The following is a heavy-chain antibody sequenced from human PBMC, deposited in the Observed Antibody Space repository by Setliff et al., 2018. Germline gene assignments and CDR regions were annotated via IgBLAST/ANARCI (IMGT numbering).Heavy chain of an antibody. Sequence: PGGSLRLSCAASGFTFSRYSMNWVRQGPGKGLEWVSYISASSSTIYYSGSVKGRFTISRDNAKNSLFLQMNGLRADDTAVYYCARDLDGGNGHGLWGRGTLVTVSS. D-gene: IGHD2-15*01. V-gene: IGHV3-48*01. CDR1: GFTFSRYS. J-gene: IGHJ4*02. CDR3: ARDLDGGNGHGL. CDR2: ISASSSTI.